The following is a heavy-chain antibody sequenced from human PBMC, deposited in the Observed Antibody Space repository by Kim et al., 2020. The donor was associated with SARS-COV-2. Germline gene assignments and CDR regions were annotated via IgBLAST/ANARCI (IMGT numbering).Heavy chain of an antibody. CDR1: GFTFSSYA. CDR2: ISSNGGST. D-gene: IGHD3-10*01. Sequence: GGSLRLSCSASGFTFSSYAMHWVRQAPGKGLEYVSAISSNGGSTYYADSVKGRFTISRDNSKNTLYLQMSSLRAEDTAVYYCVGSYGSGSYFSRVPRNAFDIWGQGTMVTVSS. J-gene: IGHJ3*02. CDR3: VGSYGSGSYFSRVPRNAFDI. V-gene: IGHV3-64D*09.